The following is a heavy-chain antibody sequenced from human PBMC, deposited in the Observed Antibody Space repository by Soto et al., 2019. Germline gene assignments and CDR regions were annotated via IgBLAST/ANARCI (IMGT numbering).Heavy chain of an antibody. V-gene: IGHV1-69*13. CDR2: IIPIFGTA. J-gene: IGHJ5*02. CDR3: ARDRDWYCSSTSCPKGNWFDP. CDR1: GGAFSSYS. D-gene: IGHD2-2*01. Sequence: GGSVKVSCTASGGAFSSYSISWVLQAPGQGLEWMGGIIPIFGTANYAQKFQGRVTITADESTSTAYMELSSLRSEDKAVYYCARDRDWYCSSTSCPKGNWFDPWGQGTLVTVSS.